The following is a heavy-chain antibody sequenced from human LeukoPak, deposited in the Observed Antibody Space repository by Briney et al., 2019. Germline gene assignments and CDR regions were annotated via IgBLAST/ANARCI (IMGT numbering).Heavy chain of an antibody. D-gene: IGHD6-13*01. CDR1: GFTFSSYE. J-gene: IGHJ4*02. Sequence: GGSLRLSCAASGFTFSSYEMNWVRQAPGKGLEWVSYISSSGSTIYYADSVKGRFTISRDNSKNTLYLQMNSLRAEDTAVYYCAKLPSAAGDPFDYWGQGTLVTVSS. CDR2: ISSSGSTI. V-gene: IGHV3-48*03. CDR3: AKLPSAAGDPFDY.